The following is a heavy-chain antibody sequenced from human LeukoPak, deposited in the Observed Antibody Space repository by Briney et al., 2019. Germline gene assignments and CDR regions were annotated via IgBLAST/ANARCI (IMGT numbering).Heavy chain of an antibody. CDR2: IYTSGST. CDR1: GGSISSYY. J-gene: IGHJ4*02. V-gene: IGHV4-4*07. D-gene: IGHD6-19*01. Sequence: SETPPLTCTVSGGSISSYYWSWIRQPAGKGLEWIGRIYTSGSTNYNPSLKSRVTMSVDTSKNQFSLKLRSMTAADTAVYYCARATSGQFYYFDYWGQGTLVSVSS. CDR3: ARATSGQFYYFDY.